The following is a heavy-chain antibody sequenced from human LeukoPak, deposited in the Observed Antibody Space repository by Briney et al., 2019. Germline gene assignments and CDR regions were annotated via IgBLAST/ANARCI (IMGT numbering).Heavy chain of an antibody. CDR1: GFTFSSYA. CDR2: ISSNGDNT. CDR3: ARAFETDYYDSGGYYVGSRLAPPDY. V-gene: IGHV3-64*01. Sequence: PGGSLRLSCVASGFTFSSYAMHWVRQAPGKGLEYVSAISSNGDNTYYANSVKGRFTISRDNSKNTLYLQMGSLRAEDMAVYYCARAFETDYYDSGGYYVGSRLAPPDYWGQGTLVTVSS. J-gene: IGHJ4*02. D-gene: IGHD3-22*01.